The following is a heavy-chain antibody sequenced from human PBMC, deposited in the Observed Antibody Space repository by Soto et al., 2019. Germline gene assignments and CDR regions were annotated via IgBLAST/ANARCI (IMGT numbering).Heavy chain of an antibody. CDR1: GFTFSDYG. D-gene: IGHD6-13*01. J-gene: IGHJ4*02. V-gene: IGHV3-33*01. Sequence: QPGGSLRLSCAASGFTFSDYGMHWVRQAPGKGLEWVAVIWYDGKKKYYGDAVKGRFTISRDNSKNTLFLQMNSLSAEDTAVYYCARDIRISISWFYIDYWGQGTPVTVSS. CDR3: ARDIRISISWFYIDY. CDR2: IWYDGKKK.